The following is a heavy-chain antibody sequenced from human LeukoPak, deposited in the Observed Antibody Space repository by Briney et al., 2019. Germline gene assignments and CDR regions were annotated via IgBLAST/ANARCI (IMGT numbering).Heavy chain of an antibody. CDR1: GFTFSSYA. J-gene: IGHJ3*02. CDR3: AREGFDYDHDAFDI. V-gene: IGHV3-64*01. D-gene: IGHD3-16*01. CDR2: ISSNGGST. Sequence: TGGSLRLSCAASGFTFSSYAMHWVRQAPGQGLEYVSAISSNGGSTYYANSVKGRFTISRDNSTDTLYLQMGSLRAEDMAVYYCAREGFDYDHDAFDIWGQGTLVTVSS.